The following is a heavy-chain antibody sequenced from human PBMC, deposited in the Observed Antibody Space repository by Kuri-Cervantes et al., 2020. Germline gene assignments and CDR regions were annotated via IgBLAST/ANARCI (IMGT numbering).Heavy chain of an antibody. Sequence: SVKVSCKASGYTFTSYAMNWVRQAPGQGLEWMGGIIPIFGTANYAQKFQGRVTITTDESTSTAYMELSSLRSDDTAVYFCARTIRGNFDYWGQGTLVTVSS. CDR3: ARTIRGNFDY. CDR1: GYTFTSYA. CDR2: IIPIFGTA. J-gene: IGHJ4*02. D-gene: IGHD3-10*01. V-gene: IGHV1-69*05.